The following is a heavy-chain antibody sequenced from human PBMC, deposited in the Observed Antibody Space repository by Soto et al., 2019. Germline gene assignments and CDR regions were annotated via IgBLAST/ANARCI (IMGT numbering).Heavy chain of an antibody. CDR3: ARDYLPSIVGAPVHYYFDY. D-gene: IGHD1-26*01. J-gene: IGHJ4*02. CDR1: GFTFSSYA. CDR2: ISYDGSNK. V-gene: IGHV3-30-3*01. Sequence: QVQLVESGGGVVQPGRSLRLSCAASGFTFSSYAMHWVRQAPGKGLEWVAVISYDGSNKYYADSVKGRFTISRDNSKNTLYLQMNTMRGEDTAVYNCARDYLPSIVGAPVHYYFDYWGQGTLVTVSS.